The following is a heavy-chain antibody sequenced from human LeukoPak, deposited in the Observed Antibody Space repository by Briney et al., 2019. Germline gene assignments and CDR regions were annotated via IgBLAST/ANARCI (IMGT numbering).Heavy chain of an antibody. CDR3: ASHSSGWSFFDY. J-gene: IGHJ4*02. D-gene: IGHD6-19*01. CDR2: ISGSGGST. CDR1: GFTFSSYA. Sequence: GGSLRLSCAASGFTFSSYAMSWVRQAPGKGLEWVSAISGSGGSTYYADSVKGRFTISRDNSENTLYLQMNSLRAEDTAVYYCASHSSGWSFFDYWGQGTLVTVSS. V-gene: IGHV3-23*01.